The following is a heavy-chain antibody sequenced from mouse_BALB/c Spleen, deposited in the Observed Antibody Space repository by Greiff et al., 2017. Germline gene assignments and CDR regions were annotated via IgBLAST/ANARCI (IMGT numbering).Heavy chain of an antibody. CDR1: GYTFTSYW. D-gene: IGHD2-2*01. Sequence: QVQLLQSGAELARPGASVKLSCKASGYTFTSYWMQWVKQRPGQGLEWIGAIYPGDGDTRYTQKFKGKATLTADKSTSTAYMQLSSLASEDSAVYYCARRGYGYALDYWGQGTSVTVSS. J-gene: IGHJ4*01. CDR3: ARRGYGYALDY. CDR2: IYPGDGDT. V-gene: IGHV1-87*01.